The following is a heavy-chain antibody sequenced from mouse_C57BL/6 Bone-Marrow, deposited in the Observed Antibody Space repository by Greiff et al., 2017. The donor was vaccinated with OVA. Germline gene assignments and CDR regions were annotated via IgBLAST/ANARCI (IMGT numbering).Heavy chain of an antibody. Sequence: QVQLQQPGAELVMPGASVKLSCKASGYTFTSYWMHWVKQRPGQGLEWIGEIDPSASYTNYNQKFKGKSTLTVDKSSSTAYMQLSSLTSEDSAVYYCARGYYGSLYWYFDVWGTGTTVTVSS. D-gene: IGHD1-1*01. V-gene: IGHV1-69*01. J-gene: IGHJ1*03. CDR3: ARGYYGSLYWYFDV. CDR1: GYTFTSYW. CDR2: IDPSASYT.